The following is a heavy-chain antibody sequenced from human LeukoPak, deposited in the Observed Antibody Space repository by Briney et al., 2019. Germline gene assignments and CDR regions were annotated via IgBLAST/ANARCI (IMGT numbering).Heavy chain of an antibody. CDR3: VREMDGEYASGTLFDL. J-gene: IGHJ4*02. D-gene: IGHD3-10*01. V-gene: IGHV3-11*01. CDR1: HFVFSDHY. Sequence: PGGFLRLSCAASHFVFSDHYMSWVRQAPGKGLEWVAYISSGGDSILYADSVRGRFAISRDNAKNSLYLQINSLRVEDTAVYYCVREMDGEYASGTLFDLWGQGNMVTVSS. CDR2: ISSGGDSI.